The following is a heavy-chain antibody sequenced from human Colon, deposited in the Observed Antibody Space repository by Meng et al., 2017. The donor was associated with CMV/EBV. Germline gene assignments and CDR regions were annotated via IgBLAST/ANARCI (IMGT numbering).Heavy chain of an antibody. CDR2: ISGSGAST. J-gene: IGHJ4*02. V-gene: IGHV3-23*01. D-gene: IGHD3-3*01. CDR1: EFTFSNYV. CDR3: AKDARTSSEWIFTHYIDF. Sequence: GGSLRLSCAVSEFTFSNYVMSWVRQAPGRGLQWVSGISGSGASTDYADFVKGRFTISSDNSKNTLYLQMNSLRGEDTAVYYWAKDARTSSEWIFTHYIDFWGQGTLVTVSS.